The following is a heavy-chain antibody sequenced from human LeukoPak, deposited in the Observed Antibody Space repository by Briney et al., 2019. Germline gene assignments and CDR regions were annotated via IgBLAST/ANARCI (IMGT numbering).Heavy chain of an antibody. Sequence: PSETLSLTCTVSGDSISNTNYYWGWIRQPPGKGLEWIGSFCCSGNTYYNPSLKSRVTISVDTSKNQFSLKLNSVTAADTAVYYCARRQDILVVPAVKPYDFDYWGQGTLVTVSS. CDR2: FCCSGNT. J-gene: IGHJ4*02. V-gene: IGHV4-39*01. D-gene: IGHD2-2*01. CDR3: ARRQDILVVPAVKPYDFDY. CDR1: GDSISNTNYY.